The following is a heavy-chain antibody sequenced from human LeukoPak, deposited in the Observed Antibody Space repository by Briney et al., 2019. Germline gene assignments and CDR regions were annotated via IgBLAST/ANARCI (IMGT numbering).Heavy chain of an antibody. V-gene: IGHV4-59*01. CDR3: ARGYYDSGTYSGYFQH. Sequence: SETLSLTCTVSGGSINDYYWNWIRQPPGKGLEWIGYIYYSGSTNYNPSLKSRVTISVDTSKTRFSLRLSSVTAADTAVYYCARGYYDSGTYSGYFQHWGQGTLVTVSS. CDR1: GGSINDYY. D-gene: IGHD3-10*01. J-gene: IGHJ1*01. CDR2: IYYSGST.